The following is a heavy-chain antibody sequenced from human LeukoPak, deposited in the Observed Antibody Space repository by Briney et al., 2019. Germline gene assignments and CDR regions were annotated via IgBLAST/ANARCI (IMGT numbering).Heavy chain of an antibody. CDR1: GGSISSYY. CDR2: IYYSGST. Sequence: SETLSLTCTVSGGSISSYYWSWIRQPPGKGLEWIGYIYYSGSTYYNPSLKSRVTISVDTSKNQFSLKLSSVTAADTAVYYCARVTTVTTVFDYWGQGTLVTVSS. J-gene: IGHJ4*02. V-gene: IGHV4-59*08. D-gene: IGHD4-17*01. CDR3: ARVTTVTTVFDY.